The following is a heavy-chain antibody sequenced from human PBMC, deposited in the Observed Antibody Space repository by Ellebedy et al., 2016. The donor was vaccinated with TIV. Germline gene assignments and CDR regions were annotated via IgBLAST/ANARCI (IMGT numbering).Heavy chain of an antibody. CDR1: GFTFSSYA. CDR2: ISGSGGST. Sequence: GESLKISXAASGFTFSSYAMSWVRQAPGKGLEWVSGISGSGGSTYYADSVKGRFTISRDNSKNTLYLQMNSLRAEDTAVYYCAKDRAMVRGHGFDPWGQGTLVTVSS. J-gene: IGHJ5*02. D-gene: IGHD3-10*01. CDR3: AKDRAMVRGHGFDP. V-gene: IGHV3-23*01.